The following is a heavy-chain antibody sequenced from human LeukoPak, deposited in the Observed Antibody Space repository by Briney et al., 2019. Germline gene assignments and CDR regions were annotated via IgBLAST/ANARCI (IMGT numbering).Heavy chain of an antibody. CDR3: ARRGDSSRFGGSWFDP. J-gene: IGHJ5*02. V-gene: IGHV5-51*01. Sequence: GESLKISCKGSGYSFTSYWIGWVRQMPGKGLEWMGIIYPGDSDTRYSPSFQGQVTISADKSISTAYLQWSSLKASDTAMYYCARRGDSSRFGGSWFDPWGQGTLVTVSS. D-gene: IGHD3-10*01. CDR2: IYPGDSDT. CDR1: GYSFTSYW.